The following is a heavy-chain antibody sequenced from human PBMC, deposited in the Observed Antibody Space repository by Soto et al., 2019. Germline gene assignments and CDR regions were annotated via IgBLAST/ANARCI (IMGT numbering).Heavy chain of an antibody. Sequence: QVQLVQSGAEVKKPGSSVKVSCKASGGTFSSYTISWVRQAPGQGLEWMGRIIPILGIANYAQKFQGRVTITADKSTSTAYMELSSLRSEDTALYYCAREKDIVVVPAAISWFDPWGQGTLVTVSS. CDR3: AREKDIVVVPAAISWFDP. J-gene: IGHJ5*02. V-gene: IGHV1-69*08. D-gene: IGHD2-2*01. CDR1: GGTFSSYT. CDR2: IIPILGIA.